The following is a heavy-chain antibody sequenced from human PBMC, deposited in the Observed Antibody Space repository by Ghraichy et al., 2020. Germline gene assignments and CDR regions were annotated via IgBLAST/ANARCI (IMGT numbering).Heavy chain of an antibody. V-gene: IGHV3-48*02. CDR2: ISSSSLTI. Sequence: GGSLRLSCAVSVFTFDRHDMAWVRQAPGKGLEWISYISSSSLTIFYADSVKGRFTISRDNAKHSLFLQMDSLRDEDTAVYYCARDLSSPYYGMDVWGQGTTVTVSS. CDR3: ARDLSSPYYGMDV. CDR1: VFTFDRHD. J-gene: IGHJ6*02.